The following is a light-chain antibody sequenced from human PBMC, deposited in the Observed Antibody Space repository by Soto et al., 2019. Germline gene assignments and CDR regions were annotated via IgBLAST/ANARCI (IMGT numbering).Light chain of an antibody. CDR1: SSNIGAGYD. CDR3: QSYDSSLSGRYVV. Sequence: QLVLTQPPSVSGAPGQRVTISCTGSSSNIGAGYDVHWYQQLPGTAPKLLIYGNSNRPSGVPDRFSGSKSGTSASLAITGLQAEDEADYYCQSYDSSLSGRYVVFGGGTKLTVL. V-gene: IGLV1-40*01. J-gene: IGLJ2*01. CDR2: GNS.